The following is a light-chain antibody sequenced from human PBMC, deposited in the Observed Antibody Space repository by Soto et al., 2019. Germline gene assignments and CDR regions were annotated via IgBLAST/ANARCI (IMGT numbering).Light chain of an antibody. V-gene: IGLV2-14*01. CDR3: NSYTDSATRV. CDR2: EVS. J-gene: IGLJ3*02. CDR1: SSDVGGYNF. Sequence: QSALTQPASVSGSPGQSITISCTGTSSDVGGYNFVSWYQQHPGKAPKLMIYEVSNRPSGVSNRFSGSKSGNTASLPISGLQAEDEADYYCNSYTDSATRVFGGGTKVTVL.